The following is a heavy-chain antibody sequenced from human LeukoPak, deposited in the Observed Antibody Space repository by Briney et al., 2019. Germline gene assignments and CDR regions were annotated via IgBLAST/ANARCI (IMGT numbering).Heavy chain of an antibody. CDR2: ITYSGST. Sequence: SETLSLTCTVSGVSISSSTYYWAWIRQSPGKGLEWIGSITYSGSTYYNPSLESRVTISVDTSKNQFSLRLISVTAVDTAVYYCARQGVGATDCWGQGTLVTVSS. CDR3: ARQGVGATDC. CDR1: GVSISSSTYY. V-gene: IGHV4-39*01. D-gene: IGHD1-26*01. J-gene: IGHJ4*02.